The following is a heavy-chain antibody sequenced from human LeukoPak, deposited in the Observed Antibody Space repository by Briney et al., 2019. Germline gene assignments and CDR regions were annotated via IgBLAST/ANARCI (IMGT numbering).Heavy chain of an antibody. CDR1: GFTLSSYS. CDR3: ARHYYDSSGYYPKGD. V-gene: IGHV3-21*01. CDR2: ISSSSSYI. J-gene: IGHJ4*02. Sequence: GGSLRLSCAASGFTLSSYSMNWVRQAPGKGLEWVSSISSSSSYIYYADSVKGRFTISRDNAKNSLYLQMNSLRAEDTAVYYCARHYYDSSGYYPKGDWGQGTLVTVSS. D-gene: IGHD3-22*01.